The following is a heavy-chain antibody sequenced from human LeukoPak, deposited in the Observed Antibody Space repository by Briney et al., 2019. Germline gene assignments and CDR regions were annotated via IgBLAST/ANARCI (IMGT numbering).Heavy chain of an antibody. CDR3: AKGFFEAGIAAAGPFDY. Sequence: GGSLRLSCAASGFTFSSYWMSWVRQAPGKGLEWVSAISGSGGSTYYADSVKGRFTISRDNSKNTLYLQMNSLRAEDTAVYYCAKGFFEAGIAAAGPFDYWGQGTLVTVSS. D-gene: IGHD6-13*01. CDR1: GFTFSSYW. V-gene: IGHV3-23*01. J-gene: IGHJ4*02. CDR2: ISGSGGST.